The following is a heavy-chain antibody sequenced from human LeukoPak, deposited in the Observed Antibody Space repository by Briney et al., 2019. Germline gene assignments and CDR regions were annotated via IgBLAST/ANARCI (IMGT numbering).Heavy chain of an antibody. CDR2: IYYSGST. CDR1: GGSISSYY. CDR3: ARLYYDILTGYLFGY. J-gene: IGHJ4*02. Sequence: PSETLSLTCTVSGGSISSYYWSWIRQPPGKGLEWIGYIYYSGSTNYNPSLKSRVTISVDTSKNQFSLKLSSVTAADTAVYYCARLYYDILTGYLFGYWGQGTLVTVSS. D-gene: IGHD3-9*01. V-gene: IGHV4-59*08.